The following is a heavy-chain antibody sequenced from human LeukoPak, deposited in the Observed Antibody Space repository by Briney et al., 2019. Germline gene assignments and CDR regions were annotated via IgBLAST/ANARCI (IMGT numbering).Heavy chain of an antibody. CDR1: GFTFSSYS. Sequence: GGSLRLSCAASGFTFSSYSMNWVRQAPGKGLEWVSSISSSSSYIYYADSVKGRFTISRDNAKNSLYLQMNSLRAEDTAVYYCGSGDQLLDAFDIWGQGTMVTVSS. CDR2: ISSSSSYI. J-gene: IGHJ3*02. CDR3: GSGDQLLDAFDI. D-gene: IGHD2-2*01. V-gene: IGHV3-21*01.